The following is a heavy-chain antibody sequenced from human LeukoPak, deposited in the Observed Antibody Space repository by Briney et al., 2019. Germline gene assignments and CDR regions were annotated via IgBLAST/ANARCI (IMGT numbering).Heavy chain of an antibody. J-gene: IGHJ4*02. CDR2: ISGGGGST. CDR1: GFTFSSYA. CDR3: AKFYDISTGYFDC. Sequence: HPGGSLRLSCAASGFTFSSYAMSWVRQSPGKGLEWVSAISGGGGSTYYADSVKGRFTISRDNSKNTLYLQMNSLRAEDTAVYYCAKFYDISTGYFDCWGQGTLVTVSS. D-gene: IGHD3-9*01. V-gene: IGHV3-23*01.